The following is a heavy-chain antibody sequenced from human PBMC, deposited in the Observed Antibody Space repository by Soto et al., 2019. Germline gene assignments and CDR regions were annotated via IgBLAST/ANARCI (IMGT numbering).Heavy chain of an antibody. D-gene: IGHD5-12*01. J-gene: IGHJ4*02. CDR3: ARAISGYVT. Sequence: ASVKVSCKASGYTFTSYDINWVCQAPGQGLEWMGWINAGNGNTRYSHKFQGRVTLTRDTSASTTYMDLSSLRSEDTAIYYCARAISGYVTWGQGTLVTVSS. V-gene: IGHV1-3*01. CDR1: GYTFTSYD. CDR2: INAGNGNT.